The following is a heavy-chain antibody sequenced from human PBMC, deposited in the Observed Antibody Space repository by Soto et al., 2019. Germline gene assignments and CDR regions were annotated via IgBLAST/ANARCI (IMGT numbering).Heavy chain of an antibody. V-gene: IGHV1-18*01. Sequence: ASVKVSCKASGYTFTSHGFSWVQQAPGLGLEWVGWISTLDGNRNLAQKFQGRVTITADESTSTAYMELSSLRSEDTAVYYCARGRYYNFWSGYYAPYYYYGMDVWGRGTTVTISS. CDR2: ISTLDGNR. D-gene: IGHD3-3*01. CDR1: GYTFTSHG. J-gene: IGHJ6*02. CDR3: ARGRYYNFWSGYYAPYYYYGMDV.